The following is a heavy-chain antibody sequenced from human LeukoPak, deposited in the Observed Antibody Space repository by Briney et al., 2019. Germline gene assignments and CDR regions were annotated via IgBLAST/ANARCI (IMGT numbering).Heavy chain of an antibody. Sequence: SETLSLTCTVSGGSISSYYWSWIRQPAGKGLEWIGRIYYSGSTNYNPSLKSRVTISVDTSKNQFSLKLSSVTAADTAVYYCARSAARTNFDYWGQGTLVTVSS. CDR1: GGSISSYY. CDR2: IYYSGST. D-gene: IGHD6-6*01. V-gene: IGHV4-4*07. J-gene: IGHJ4*02. CDR3: ARSAARTNFDY.